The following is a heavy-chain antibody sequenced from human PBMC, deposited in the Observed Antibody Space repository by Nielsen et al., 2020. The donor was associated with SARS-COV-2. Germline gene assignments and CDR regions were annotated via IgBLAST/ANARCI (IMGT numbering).Heavy chain of an antibody. Sequence: GESLKISCAASGFIFSSYAMSWVRQAPGKGLEWVSVIYTGGTGTHYADSVKGRFSISRDNSKNTLYLQMNSLRAEVTAVYYCAKGRDNYYYDSWYYFDYWGQGSLVTVSS. V-gene: IGHV3-23*03. J-gene: IGHJ4*02. CDR2: IYTGGTGT. D-gene: IGHD3-22*01. CDR3: AKGRDNYYYDSWYYFDY. CDR1: GFIFSSYA.